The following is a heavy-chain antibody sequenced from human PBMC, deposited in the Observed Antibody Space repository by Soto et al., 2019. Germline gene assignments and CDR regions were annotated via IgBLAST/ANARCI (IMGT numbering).Heavy chain of an antibody. CDR1: GGTFSSYA. V-gene: IGHV1-69*01. CDR2: IIPIFGTA. CDR3: ARENIVATIRNYYYYYGMDV. Sequence: QVQLVQSGAEVKKPGSSVKVSCKASGGTFSSYAISWVRQAPGQGLEWMGGIIPIFGTANYAQKFQGRVTITADESTSTAYMEVSSLRSEDTAVYYCARENIVATIRNYYYYYGMDVWGQGTTVTVSS. D-gene: IGHD5-12*01. J-gene: IGHJ6*02.